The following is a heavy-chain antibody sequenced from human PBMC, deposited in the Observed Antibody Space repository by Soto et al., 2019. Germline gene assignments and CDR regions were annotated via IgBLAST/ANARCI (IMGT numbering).Heavy chain of an antibody. J-gene: IGHJ1*01. Sequence: GGSLRLSCAASGFTVSSNYMSWVRQAPGKGLEWVSVIYSGGSTYYADSVKGRFTISRDNSKNTLYLQMNSLRAEDTAVYYCARVLLADFWRVGYFQHWGQGTLVTVSS. CDR1: GFTVSSNY. CDR2: IYSGGST. D-gene: IGHD3-3*01. V-gene: IGHV3-66*01. CDR3: ARVLLADFWRVGYFQH.